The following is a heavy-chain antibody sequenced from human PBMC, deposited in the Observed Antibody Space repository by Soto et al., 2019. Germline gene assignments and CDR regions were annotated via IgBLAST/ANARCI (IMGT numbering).Heavy chain of an antibody. V-gene: IGHV3-21*01. Sequence: GGSLRLSCAASGFTFSSYNMNWVRQAPGKGLEWVSSISSGLNYIYYADSVKGRFTISRDNAESSLYLQMNTLSAEDTAVYYCATLFYDAFDIWGQGTMVTVSS. CDR2: ISSGLNYI. CDR1: GFTFSSYN. J-gene: IGHJ3*02. CDR3: ATLFYDAFDI.